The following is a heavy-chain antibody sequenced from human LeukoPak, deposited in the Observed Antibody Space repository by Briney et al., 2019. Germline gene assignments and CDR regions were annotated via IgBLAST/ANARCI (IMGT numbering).Heavy chain of an antibody. CDR3: AKAGWYSAKTYATYDDAYDI. V-gene: IGHV3-23*01. Sequence: GGSLRLSCAASGLTFSSYAMIWVRQAPGKGLEWVSGISAGGGSTYYADSVKGRFTISRDNSNKKVFLEMNSLRADDTAVYYCAKAGWYSAKTYATYDDAYDIWGQGTMVTVSS. J-gene: IGHJ3*02. D-gene: IGHD1-26*01. CDR1: GLTFSSYA. CDR2: ISAGGGST.